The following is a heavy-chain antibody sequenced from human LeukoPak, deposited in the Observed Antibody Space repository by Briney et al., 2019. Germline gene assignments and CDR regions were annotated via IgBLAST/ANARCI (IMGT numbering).Heavy chain of an antibody. CDR2: ISSSSSYI. V-gene: IGHV3-21*01. CDR3: ARDPGIAAAGTSFDY. J-gene: IGHJ4*02. CDR1: GFTFSSYS. D-gene: IGHD6-13*01. Sequence: GGSLRLSCAASGFTFSSYSMNWVRQAPGKGLEWVSSISSSSSYIYYADSVKGRFTISRDNAKNSLCLQMNSLRAEDTAVYYCARDPGIAAAGTSFDYWGQGTLVTVSS.